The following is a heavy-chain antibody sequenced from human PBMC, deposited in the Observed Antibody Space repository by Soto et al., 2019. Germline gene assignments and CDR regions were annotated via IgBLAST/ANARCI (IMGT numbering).Heavy chain of an antibody. CDR2: ISGSGGST. V-gene: IGHV3-23*01. CDR3: ATTAAGFDY. D-gene: IGHD6-13*01. CDR1: GFTLSYYV. J-gene: IGHJ4*02. Sequence: GGSLRLSCVGSGFTLSYYVMSWVRQAPGKGLEWVSAISGSGGSTYYADSVKGRFTISRDNSKNTLYLQMNSLRAGDTAVYYCATTAAGFDYWGQGTLVTVSS.